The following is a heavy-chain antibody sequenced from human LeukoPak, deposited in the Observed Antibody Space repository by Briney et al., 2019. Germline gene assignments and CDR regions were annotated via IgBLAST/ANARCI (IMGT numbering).Heavy chain of an antibody. V-gene: IGHV4-30-4*01. J-gene: IGHJ4*02. CDR2: IYYSGST. D-gene: IGHD6-19*01. CDR3: ARVQQWHNDY. CDR1: GGSISSGDYY. Sequence: SETLSLTCTVSGGSISSGDYYWSWIRQPPGKGLEWIGYIYYSGSTNYNPSLKSRVTISVDTSKNQFSLKLSSVTAADTAVYYCARVQQWHNDYWGQGTLVTVSS.